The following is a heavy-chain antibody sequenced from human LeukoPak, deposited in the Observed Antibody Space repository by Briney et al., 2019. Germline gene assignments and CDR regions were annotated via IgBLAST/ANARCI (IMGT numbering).Heavy chain of an antibody. Sequence: SETLSLTCTVSGGSISSYYWSWIRQPPGKGPEWIGYIYYSGSTNYNPSLKSRVTISVDTSKNQFSLKLSSVTAADTAVYYCATYNWNYGPFGYWGQGTLVTVSS. CDR3: ATYNWNYGPFGY. CDR1: GGSISSYY. J-gene: IGHJ4*02. D-gene: IGHD1-7*01. V-gene: IGHV4-59*01. CDR2: IYYSGST.